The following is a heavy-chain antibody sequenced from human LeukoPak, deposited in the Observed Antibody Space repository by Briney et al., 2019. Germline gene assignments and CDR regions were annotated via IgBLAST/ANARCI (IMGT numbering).Heavy chain of an antibody. CDR2: IYYSGST. V-gene: IGHV4-39*01. D-gene: IGHD3-10*01. CDR1: GGSIRTSSFY. CDR3: ATYGSGSYYQFDY. Sequence: SETLSLTCTVSGGSIRTSSFYWGWIRQPPGKGLEWIGSIYYSGSTHYNPSLKSRVTISVDTSKNQFSLKLSSVTAADTAVYYCATYGSGSYYQFDYWGQGTPVTVSS. J-gene: IGHJ4*02.